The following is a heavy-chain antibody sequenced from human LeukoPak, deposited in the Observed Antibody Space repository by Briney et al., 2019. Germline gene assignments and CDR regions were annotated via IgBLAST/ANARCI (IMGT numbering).Heavy chain of an antibody. J-gene: IGHJ5*02. CDR2: INPNSGGT. D-gene: IGHD2-2*01. V-gene: IGHV1-2*02. CDR1: GYTFTGYY. CDR3: ARGGRGVPAAIWFDP. Sequence: GASVKVSCKASGYTFTGYYMHWVRRAPGQGLEWMGWINPNSGGTNYAQKFQGRVTMTRDTSISTAYMELSRLRSDDTAVYYCARGGRGVPAAIWFDPWGQGTLVTVSS.